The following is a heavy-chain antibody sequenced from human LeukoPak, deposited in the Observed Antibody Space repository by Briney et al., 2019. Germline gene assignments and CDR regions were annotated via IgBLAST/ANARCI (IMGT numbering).Heavy chain of an antibody. V-gene: IGHV3-21*01. CDR1: GFIFSNYA. Sequence: GGSLRLSCAASGFIFSNYAMNWVRQGPGKGLEWVSSISTSSSYIYYADSVKGRFTISRDNAKNSVYLQMNSLRAEDTAVYYCARGVWNDEGLDSWGQGTLVIVSS. CDR3: ARGVWNDEGLDS. CDR2: ISTSSSYI. J-gene: IGHJ4*02. D-gene: IGHD1-1*01.